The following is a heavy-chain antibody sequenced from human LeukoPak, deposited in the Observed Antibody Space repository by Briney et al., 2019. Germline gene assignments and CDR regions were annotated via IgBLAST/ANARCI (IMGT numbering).Heavy chain of an antibody. D-gene: IGHD1-26*01. V-gene: IGHV1-8*01. CDR2: MNPNSGNP. Sequence: ASVKVSCKASGYTFTRYDINWVRQATGQGLEWMGWMNPNSGNPGYEQKFQGRVTMTRNTSISTTYMELRSLRSEDTAVYYCARGDSGSYGYDAFDIWGQGTMVTVSS. CDR3: ARGDSGSYGYDAFDI. CDR1: GYTFTRYD. J-gene: IGHJ3*02.